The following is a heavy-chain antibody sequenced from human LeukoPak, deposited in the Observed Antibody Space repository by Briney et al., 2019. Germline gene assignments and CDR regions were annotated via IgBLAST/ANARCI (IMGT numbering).Heavy chain of an antibody. CDR3: AKDSHGGTYFDS. J-gene: IGHJ4*02. CDR2: VSGSGGST. Sequence: GGSLRLSCAASGFTFSSHAMSWVRQAPGKGLEWVSAVSGSGGSTYYADSVKGRFTISRDNSKSTLFLQMNSMRAEDTAVYYCAKDSHGGTYFDSWGRGTLVTVSS. V-gene: IGHV3-23*01. D-gene: IGHD1-26*01. CDR1: GFTFSSHA.